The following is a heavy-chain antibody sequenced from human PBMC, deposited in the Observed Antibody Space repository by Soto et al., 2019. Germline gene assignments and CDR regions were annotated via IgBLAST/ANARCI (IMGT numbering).Heavy chain of an antibody. Sequence: QVQLVQSGAEVKKPGASVKVCCKASGYTFTSYGISWVRQAPGQGLEWMGWISAYNGNTNYAQKLQGRVTMTTDTSTSTAYMELRSLRSDDTAVYYCARDPYSSSSYYYYYGMDVWGQGTTVTVSS. J-gene: IGHJ6*02. CDR3: ARDPYSSSSYYYYYGMDV. D-gene: IGHD6-6*01. V-gene: IGHV1-18*01. CDR2: ISAYNGNT. CDR1: GYTFTSYG.